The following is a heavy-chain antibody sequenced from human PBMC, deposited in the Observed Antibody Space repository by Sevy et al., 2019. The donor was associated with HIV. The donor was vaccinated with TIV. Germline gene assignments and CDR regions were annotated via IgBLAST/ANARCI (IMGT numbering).Heavy chain of an antibody. J-gene: IGHJ4*02. CDR3: ARGTYYYGSGSSSPPPSALDY. CDR2: IWFDGSNS. Sequence: GGSLRLSCAASGFSFSSYGMHWVRQAPGKGLEWVALIWFDGSNSYYADSVKGRFTISRDTSKNTVYLQMNSLRAEDTAVYYCARGTYYYGSGSSSPPPSALDYWGQGTLVTVSS. V-gene: IGHV3-33*01. CDR1: GFSFSSYG. D-gene: IGHD3-10*01.